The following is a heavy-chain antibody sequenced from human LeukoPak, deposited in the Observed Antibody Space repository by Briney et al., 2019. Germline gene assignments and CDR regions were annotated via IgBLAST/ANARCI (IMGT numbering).Heavy chain of an antibody. CDR2: ISAYNGDT. V-gene: IGHV1-18*01. J-gene: IGHJ6*02. D-gene: IGHD3-10*01. Sequence: GASVKVSCKASGYTFNSYGISWVRQAPGQGLEWMGWISAYNGDTNYAQKLQGRVTLTTDTSTSTAYMELRSLRSDDTAVYYCARDGSGVPYFYGMDVWGQGTTVTVSS. CDR3: ARDGSGVPYFYGMDV. CDR1: GYTFNSYG.